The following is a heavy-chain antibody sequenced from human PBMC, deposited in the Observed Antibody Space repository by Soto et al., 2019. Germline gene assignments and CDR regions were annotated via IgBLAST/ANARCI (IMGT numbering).Heavy chain of an antibody. CDR2: ITYDGSNK. CDR3: AKDRVGGTFYTPLGF. Sequence: GRSLRLSCQASGFNFDNYGRHWVRQAPGKGLEWVAVITYDGSNKYYADSVKGRFTISRDNSKNTLSLHLNTLKPEDTAVYHCAKDRVGGTFYTPLGFWGQGTLVTVSS. J-gene: IGHJ4*02. CDR1: GFNFDNYG. D-gene: IGHD1-7*01. V-gene: IGHV3-30*18.